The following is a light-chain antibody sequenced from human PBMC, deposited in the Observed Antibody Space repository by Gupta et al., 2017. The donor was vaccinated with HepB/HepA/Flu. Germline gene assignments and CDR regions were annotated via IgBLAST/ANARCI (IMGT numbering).Light chain of an antibody. J-gene: IGLJ2*01. CDR2: YHT. V-gene: IGLV3-21*04. CDR1: NIGTES. CDR3: QVWDDISGHVV. Sequence: SFVLTQPPSVSVAPGKTASITCVGNNIGTESVHWYQQKAGQAPVLVIYYHTDQPSGIPERFSGSNSGNTATLTISRVEAGDEADYYCQVWDDISGHVVFGGGTKLAVL.